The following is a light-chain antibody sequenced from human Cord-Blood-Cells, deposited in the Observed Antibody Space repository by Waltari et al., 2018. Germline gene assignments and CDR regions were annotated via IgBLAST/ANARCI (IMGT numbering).Light chain of an antibody. V-gene: IGKV1-9*01. J-gene: IGKJ4*01. CDR2: AAS. Sequence: IQLTQSPSSLSASVGDRVTITCRASQGISSYLAWYQQKPGKAPKLLIYAASTLQSGVPSRFSGIGSGTDFTLTISSLQPEDFATYYRQQLNSYPLTFGGGTKVEIK. CDR3: QQLNSYPLT. CDR1: QGISSY.